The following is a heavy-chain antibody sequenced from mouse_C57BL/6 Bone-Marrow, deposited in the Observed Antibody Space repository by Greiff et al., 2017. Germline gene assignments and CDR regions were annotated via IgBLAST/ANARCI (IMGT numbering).Heavy chain of an antibody. D-gene: IGHD2-2*01. J-gene: IGHJ1*03. Sequence: QVTLKVSGPGILQPSQTLSLTCSFSGFSLRTFGMGVGWIRQPSGKGLEWLAHIWWDDDKYYNPALKSRLPISKDTSKNQVFLKIANVDTADTATYDCARIPPVYGYDGYFDVWGTGTTVTVSS. CDR2: IWWDDDK. CDR1: GFSLRTFGMG. V-gene: IGHV8-8*01. CDR3: ARIPPVYGYDGYFDV.